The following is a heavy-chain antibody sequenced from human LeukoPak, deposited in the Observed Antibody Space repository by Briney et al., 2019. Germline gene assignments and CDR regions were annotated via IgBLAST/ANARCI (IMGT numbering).Heavy chain of an antibody. J-gene: IGHJ4*02. CDR1: GGSISSGSYY. Sequence: PSQTLSLTCTVSGGSISSGSYYWSWIRQPAGKGLEWIGRIYTSGSTNYNPSLKRRVTISVDTSKNQFSLKLSSVTAADTAVYYCARDGYGGNPDYWGQGTLVTVSS. D-gene: IGHD4/OR15-4a*01. CDR3: ARDGYGGNPDY. CDR2: IYTSGST. V-gene: IGHV4-61*02.